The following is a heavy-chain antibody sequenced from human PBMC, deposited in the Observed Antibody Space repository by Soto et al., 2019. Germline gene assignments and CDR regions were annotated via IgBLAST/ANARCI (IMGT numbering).Heavy chain of an antibody. V-gene: IGHV3-21*01. J-gene: IGHJ6*02. Sequence: GGSLRLSCAASGFTFSSYSMNWVRQAPGKGLEWVSSISSSSYIYYADSVKGRFTISRDNAKNSLYLQMNSLRAEDTAVYYCARDRVGLSYGMDVWGQGTTVTVSS. CDR2: ISSSSYI. CDR1: GFTFSSYS. CDR3: ARDRVGLSYGMDV. D-gene: IGHD1-26*01.